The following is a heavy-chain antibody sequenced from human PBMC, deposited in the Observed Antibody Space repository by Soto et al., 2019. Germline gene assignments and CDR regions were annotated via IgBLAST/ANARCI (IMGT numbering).Heavy chain of an antibody. Sequence: EVQLLESGGGLVQPGGSLRLSCAASGFTFSSNAMSWVRQAPGKGVEWVSGLSSSGGITYYADSVKGRFTISRDNSKNMLYLQMNNLRAEDTAVYYCAKAQGGSYFDYWGQGTLVTVSS. J-gene: IGHJ4*02. V-gene: IGHV3-23*01. CDR1: GFTFSSNA. CDR3: AKAQGGSYFDY. D-gene: IGHD2-15*01. CDR2: LSSSGGIT.